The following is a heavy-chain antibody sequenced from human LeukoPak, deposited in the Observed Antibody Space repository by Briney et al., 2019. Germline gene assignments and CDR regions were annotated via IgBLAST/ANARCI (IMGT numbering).Heavy chain of an antibody. D-gene: IGHD5-24*01. J-gene: IGHJ4*02. V-gene: IGHV4-59*01. CDR1: GGSISRYY. CDR3: AKDDAWLQFGS. CDR2: ISYTGST. Sequence: SETLSLTCTVSGGSISRYYWSWIRQPPGKGLEWIGYISYTGSTTYNSSLESRVTISLDTSQNQFSLKLTSVTPADTAVYYCAKDDAWLQFGSWGRGTLVTVSS.